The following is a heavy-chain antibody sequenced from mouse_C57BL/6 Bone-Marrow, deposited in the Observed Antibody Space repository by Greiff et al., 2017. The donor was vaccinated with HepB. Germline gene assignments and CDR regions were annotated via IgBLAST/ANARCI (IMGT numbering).Heavy chain of an antibody. J-gene: IGHJ3*01. V-gene: IGHV14-1*01. CDR1: GFNIKDYY. CDR2: IDPEDGDT. Sequence: EVQLQQSGAELVRPGASVKLSCTASGFNIKDYYMHWVKQRPEQGLEWIGRIDPEDGDTEYATKFQGKATMTAYTSSNTAYLQISSLTSEDTAVYDCTTSYAFAYWGQGTLVTVSA. D-gene: IGHD1-1*01. CDR3: TTSYAFAY.